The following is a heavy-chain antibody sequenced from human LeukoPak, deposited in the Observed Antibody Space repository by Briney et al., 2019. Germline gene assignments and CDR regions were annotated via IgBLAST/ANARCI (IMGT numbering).Heavy chain of an antibody. Sequence: PSETLSLTCTVSGGSISSYYWSWIRQPPGKGLEWIGYIYYSGSTNYNPSLKSRVTISVDTSKNQFSLKLSSVTAADTAVYYCATSLGGVRGVRPYYFDYWGQETLVTVSS. CDR3: ATSLGGVRGVRPYYFDY. V-gene: IGHV4-59*08. J-gene: IGHJ4*02. D-gene: IGHD3-10*01. CDR1: GGSISSYY. CDR2: IYYSGST.